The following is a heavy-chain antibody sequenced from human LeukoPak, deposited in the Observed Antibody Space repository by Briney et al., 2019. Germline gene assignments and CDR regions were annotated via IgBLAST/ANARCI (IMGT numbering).Heavy chain of an antibody. V-gene: IGHV3-53*01. CDR1: GFTVSSNY. CDR2: IYSGGST. D-gene: IGHD2-21*02. Sequence: GGSLRLSCAASGFTVSSNYMSWVRQAPGKGLEWVSVIYSGGSTYYADSVKGRFTISRDNSKNTLYLQMNSLRAEDTAVYYCARSDCGGDCYEYYYYGMDVWGQGTTVTVSS. CDR3: ARSDCGGDCYEYYYYGMDV. J-gene: IGHJ6*02.